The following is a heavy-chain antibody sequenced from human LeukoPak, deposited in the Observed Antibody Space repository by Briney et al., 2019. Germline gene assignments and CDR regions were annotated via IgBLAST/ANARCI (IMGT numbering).Heavy chain of an antibody. Sequence: QSGGSLRLSCAASGFTFSSYGMHWVRQAPGKGLEWVAVISYDGSNKYYADSVKGRFTISRDNSKNTLYLQMNSLRAEDTAVYYCARTSLHGGNDYWGQGTLVTVSS. CDR1: GFTFSSYG. V-gene: IGHV3-30*03. CDR2: ISYDGSNK. J-gene: IGHJ4*02. CDR3: ARTSLHGGNDY. D-gene: IGHD3-16*01.